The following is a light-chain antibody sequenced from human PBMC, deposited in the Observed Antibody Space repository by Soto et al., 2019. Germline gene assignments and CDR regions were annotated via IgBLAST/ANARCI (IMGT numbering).Light chain of an antibody. CDR3: MQRVEFPLT. CDR1: QSLLDSDNENTY. Sequence: DIVMTQTPLSLPVTPGEPASISCRSSQSLLDSDNENTYLDWYLQKPGQSPQLLIYTVSSRASGVPDRFSGSGSGTDFTLKISRVEAEDVGVYYCMQRVEFPLTFGGGTKLEIK. V-gene: IGKV2-40*01. CDR2: TVS. J-gene: IGKJ4*01.